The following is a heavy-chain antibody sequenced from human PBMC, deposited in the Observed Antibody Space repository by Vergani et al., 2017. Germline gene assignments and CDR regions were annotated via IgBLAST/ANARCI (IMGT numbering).Heavy chain of an antibody. J-gene: IGHJ4*02. Sequence: QEQLVQSGSELKKPGASVKVSCKASGYSFNNYAIHWVRQAPGQGLEWMGWINPTTGNPTYARAFTGRFVFSLDTSISTAYLQIGSLKAEDTAVYYCARDPSRIAAAIYFDYWGQGTLVTVSS. CDR3: ARDPSRIAAAIYFDY. V-gene: IGHV7-4-1*01. CDR2: INPTTGNP. D-gene: IGHD6-13*01. CDR1: GYSFNNYA.